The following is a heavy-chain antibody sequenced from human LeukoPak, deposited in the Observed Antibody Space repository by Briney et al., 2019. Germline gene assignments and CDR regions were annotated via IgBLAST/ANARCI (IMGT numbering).Heavy chain of an antibody. V-gene: IGHV3-21*04. J-gene: IGHJ4*02. CDR2: ISSSSSYI. CDR1: GFTFSSYS. Sequence: GSLRLSCAASGFTFSSYSMNWVRQAPGKGLEWVSSISSSSSYIYYADSVKGRLTISRDNTKNSLYLQMNSLRAEDTAVYYCARHLVDTAMAFDYWGQGTLVTVSS. D-gene: IGHD5-18*01. CDR3: ARHLVDTAMAFDY.